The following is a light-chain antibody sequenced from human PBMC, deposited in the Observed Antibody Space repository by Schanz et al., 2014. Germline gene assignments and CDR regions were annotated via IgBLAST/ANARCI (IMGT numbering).Light chain of an antibody. CDR3: CSYAGSNNLV. V-gene: IGLV2-14*03. Sequence: QSALTQPASVSGSPGQSITISCTGTSSDVGGYNYVSWHQQHPGKAPKLMIYDVTNRPSGVSSRFSGSKSGHTASLTISGLQAEDEADYFCCSYAGSNNLVFGGGTKLTVL. J-gene: IGLJ3*02. CDR1: SSDVGGYNY. CDR2: DVT.